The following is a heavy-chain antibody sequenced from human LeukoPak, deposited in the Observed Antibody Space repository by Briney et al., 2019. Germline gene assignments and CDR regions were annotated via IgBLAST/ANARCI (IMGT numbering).Heavy chain of an antibody. J-gene: IGHJ4*02. CDR2: ISSSSYI. CDR3: ASDRVLEQQTDQTPN. V-gene: IGHV3-21*01. CDR1: GFAFSSYS. Sequence: GGSLRLSCAASGFAFSSYSMNWVRQAPGKGLEWVSYISSSSYISYADSVKGRFTISRDNTKNSLYLQMNSLRAEDTAVYYCASDRVLEQQTDQTPNWGQGTLVTDSS. D-gene: IGHD6-13*01.